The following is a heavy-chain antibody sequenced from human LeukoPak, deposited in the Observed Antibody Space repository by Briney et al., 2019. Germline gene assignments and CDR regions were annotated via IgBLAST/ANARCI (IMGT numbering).Heavy chain of an antibody. CDR3: ARRWESCSSTSCYRYFDY. D-gene: IGHD2-2*01. V-gene: IGHV4-39*01. CDR1: GGSISSSSYY. CDR2: IYYSGST. Sequence: SETLSLTCTVSGGSISSSSYYWGWIRQPPGKGLEWIGSIYYSGSTYYNPSLKSRVTISVDTSKNQFSLKLSSVTAADTAVYYCARRWESCSSTSCYRYFDYWGQGTLVTVSS. J-gene: IGHJ4*02.